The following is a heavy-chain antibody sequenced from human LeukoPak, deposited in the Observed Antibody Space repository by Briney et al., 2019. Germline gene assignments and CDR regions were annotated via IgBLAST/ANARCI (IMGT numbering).Heavy chain of an antibody. Sequence: SETLSLTCAVFGGSFSGYYWNWIRQPPGKGLEWIGQINPSRNTNYNPSLKSRVTISVDTSKNQFSLKLSSVTAADTAVYYCARGTNCGGDCYSGWFDPWGQGTLVTVSS. CDR3: ARGTNCGGDCYSGWFDP. CDR2: INPSRNT. CDR1: GGSFSGYY. J-gene: IGHJ5*02. D-gene: IGHD2-21*02. V-gene: IGHV4-34*01.